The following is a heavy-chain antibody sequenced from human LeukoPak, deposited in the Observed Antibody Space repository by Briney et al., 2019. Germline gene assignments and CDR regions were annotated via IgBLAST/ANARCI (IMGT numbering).Heavy chain of an antibody. Sequence: PGGSLRLSCAASGFTFSSYWMSWVRQAPGKGLGWVANIKQDGSEKSYVDSVKGRFTISRDNAKNSLYLQMNTLRAEDTAVYYCARESSNWYLNYWGQGTLVTVSS. CDR1: GFTFSSYW. CDR2: IKQDGSEK. V-gene: IGHV3-7*01. J-gene: IGHJ4*02. CDR3: ARESSNWYLNY. D-gene: IGHD6-13*01.